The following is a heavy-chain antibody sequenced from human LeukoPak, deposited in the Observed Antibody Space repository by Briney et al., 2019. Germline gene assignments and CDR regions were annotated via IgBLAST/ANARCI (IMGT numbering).Heavy chain of an antibody. Sequence: GGSLRLSCAASGFSFSPFGMNWVRQAPGKGLEWVAVLSHDGRNKNYADSVKGRFIISRDNSKKTLYLQMNSLRGEDTAAYYCARFREYTYGPFDSWGQGTLVTVSS. CDR2: LSHDGRNK. V-gene: IGHV3-30*04. D-gene: IGHD5-18*01. J-gene: IGHJ4*02. CDR1: GFSFSPFG. CDR3: ARFREYTYGPFDS.